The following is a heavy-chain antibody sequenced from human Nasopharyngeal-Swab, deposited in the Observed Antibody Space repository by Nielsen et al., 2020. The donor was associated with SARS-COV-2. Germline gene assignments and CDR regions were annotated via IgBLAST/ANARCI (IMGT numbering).Heavy chain of an antibody. V-gene: IGHV6-1*01. Sequence: SQTPSLTRAISGDSVSRNNAAWNWIRQSPSRGLEWLGRTYYRSQWYSDYAVSVKSRVTINPDTAKNQFSLQLNSVTPEDTAVYYCARDRGALNVWGQGTTVTVSS. CDR3: ARDRGALNV. CDR2: TYYRSQWYS. J-gene: IGHJ6*02. CDR1: GDSVSRNNAA. D-gene: IGHD3-10*01.